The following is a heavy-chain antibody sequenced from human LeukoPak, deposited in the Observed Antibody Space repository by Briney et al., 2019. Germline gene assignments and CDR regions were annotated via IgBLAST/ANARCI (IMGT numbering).Heavy chain of an antibody. J-gene: IGHJ4*02. CDR2: ISSGSSTI. CDR1: GFTFSNYG. V-gene: IGHV3-48*02. D-gene: IGHD6-19*01. Sequence: PGRSLRLSCAASGFTFSNYGMHWVRQAPGKGLEWISYISSGSSTIHYADSVKGRFTISRDNAKNSLYLQMNSLRDEDTAVYYCARDYGYSSSFDYWGQGTLVTVSS. CDR3: ARDYGYSSSFDY.